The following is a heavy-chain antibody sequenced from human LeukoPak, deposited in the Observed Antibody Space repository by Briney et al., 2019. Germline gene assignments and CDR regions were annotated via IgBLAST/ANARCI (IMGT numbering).Heavy chain of an antibody. J-gene: IGHJ6*03. CDR2: ISGSGGST. V-gene: IGHV3-23*01. D-gene: IGHD6-13*01. CDR1: GFTFSSYA. CDR3: TTYSSSWLQYYYYYYMDV. Sequence: GGSLRLSCAASGFTFSSYAMSWVRQAPGKGLEWVSAISGSGGSTYYADSVKGRFTISRDNSKNTLYLQMNSLKTEDTAVYYCTTYSSSWLQYYYYYYMDVWGKGTTVTVSS.